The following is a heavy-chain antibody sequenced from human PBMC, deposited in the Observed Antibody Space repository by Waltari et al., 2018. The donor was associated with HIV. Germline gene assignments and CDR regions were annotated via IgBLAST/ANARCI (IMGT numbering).Heavy chain of an antibody. D-gene: IGHD3-3*01. CDR2: ISSTSTAI. J-gene: IGHJ6*02. Sequence: EVQLVESGGGLVQPGGSLRLSCAASGFTFSSYNMNWVRQAPGKGLEWVSYISSTSTAIHYADSVKGRFTISRDNAKNTLYLQMNSLRAEDTAVYYCARDRGYDFWSGYYSGPRDDADVWGQGTTVTVSS. V-gene: IGHV3-48*01. CDR1: GFTFSSYN. CDR3: ARDRGYDFWSGYYSGPRDDADV.